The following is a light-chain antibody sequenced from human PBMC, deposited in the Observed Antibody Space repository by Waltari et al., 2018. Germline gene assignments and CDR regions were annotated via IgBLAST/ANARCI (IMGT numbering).Light chain of an antibody. CDR1: QRLIKRY. Sequence: EVVLTPSPGTLSLSPGERATLSCRASQRLIKRYVAWYHQKPGQAPTLLIYGASNRAAGIPDRFSGSGSETDFTLTISRLEPEDFGVYYCQQYGSSVMYTFGQGTRLEIK. V-gene: IGKV3-20*01. J-gene: IGKJ2*01. CDR2: GAS. CDR3: QQYGSSVMYT.